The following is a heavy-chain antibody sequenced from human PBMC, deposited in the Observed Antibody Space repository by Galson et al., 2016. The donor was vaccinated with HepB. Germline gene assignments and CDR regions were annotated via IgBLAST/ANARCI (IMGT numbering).Heavy chain of an antibody. CDR2: ISYDGNNK. CDR1: GFTFSSYA. D-gene: IGHD1-26*01. CDR3: AKAVGGSSVSLPDY. Sequence: SLRLSCAASGFTFSSYAMHWVRQAPGKGLEWVAVISYDGNNKYFAGSVKGRFTISRENSYNTLYLQMKGLRPDASAVDYCAKAVGGSSVSLPDYWVQGALVTVSS. J-gene: IGHJ4*02. V-gene: IGHV3-30-3*01.